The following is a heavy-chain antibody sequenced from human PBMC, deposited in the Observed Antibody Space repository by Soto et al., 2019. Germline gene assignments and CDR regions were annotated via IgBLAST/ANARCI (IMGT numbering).Heavy chain of an antibody. D-gene: IGHD6-13*01. V-gene: IGHV3-33*01. J-gene: IGHJ4*02. CDR1: GFTFSSYG. Sequence: QVQLVESGGGVVQPGRSVRLSCAASGFTFSSYGMHWVRQAPGKGLEWVAVIWYDGSNKYYADSVKGRFTISRDNSKNTLYLQMNSLRAEDTAVYYCARDSSIAAAYYFDYWGQGTLVTVSS. CDR3: ARDSSIAAAYYFDY. CDR2: IWYDGSNK.